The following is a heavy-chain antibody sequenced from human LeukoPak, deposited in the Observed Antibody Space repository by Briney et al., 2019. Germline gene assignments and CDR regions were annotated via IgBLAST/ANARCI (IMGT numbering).Heavy chain of an antibody. CDR1: GGTFSSYA. CDR2: IIPIFHTA. CDR3: ARSVVVAATGPYYMDV. D-gene: IGHD2-15*01. V-gene: IGHV1-69*13. J-gene: IGHJ6*03. Sequence: ASVKVSCKASGGTFSSYAISWVRQAPGQGLEWMGGIIPIFHTANYAQKFQGRVTITADESTSTAYMELSSLRSEDTAVYYCARSVVVAATGPYYMDVWGKGTTVTISS.